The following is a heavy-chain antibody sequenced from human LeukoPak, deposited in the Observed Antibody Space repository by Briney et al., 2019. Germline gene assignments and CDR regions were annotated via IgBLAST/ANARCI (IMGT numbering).Heavy chain of an antibody. D-gene: IGHD1-1*01. V-gene: IGHV3-30*18. J-gene: IGHJ4*02. CDR1: GFTFSSYG. CDR2: ISYDGSNK. Sequence: GRSLRLSCAASGFTFSSYGMHWVRQAPGEGLEWVAVISYDGSNKYYADSVKGRFTISRDNSKNTLYLQMNSLRAEDTAVYYCAKDRAHDEGLDYWGQGTLVTVSS. CDR3: AKDRAHDEGLDY.